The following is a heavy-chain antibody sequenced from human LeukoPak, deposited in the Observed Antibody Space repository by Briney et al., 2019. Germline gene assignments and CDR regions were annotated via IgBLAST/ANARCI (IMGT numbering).Heavy chain of an antibody. Sequence: GASVKVSCKASGYTFTGYYMHWVRQAPGQGLECMGWINPNSGGADYAQRFQGRVTMTRDTSISTVYMELSSLGSDDTAVYYCARVDYGDYAAEAFDIWGQGTMVTVSS. D-gene: IGHD4-17*01. CDR2: INPNSGGA. V-gene: IGHV1-2*02. CDR3: ARVDYGDYAAEAFDI. J-gene: IGHJ3*02. CDR1: GYTFTGYY.